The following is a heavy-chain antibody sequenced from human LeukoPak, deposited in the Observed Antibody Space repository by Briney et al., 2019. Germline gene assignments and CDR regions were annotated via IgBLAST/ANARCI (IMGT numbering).Heavy chain of an antibody. CDR2: TGSSGSYI. V-gene: IGHV3-21*01. CDR1: GFTFSSYS. D-gene: IGHD6-13*01. J-gene: IGHJ4*02. CDR3: ARGAPYSSSWYWVDY. Sequence: PGGSLRLSCAASGFTFSSYSMNWVRQAPGKGLEWVSSTGSSGSYIYYADSVKGRFTISRDNAKISLYLQMNSLRVEDTAVYYCARGAPYSSSWYWVDYWGQGTLVTVSS.